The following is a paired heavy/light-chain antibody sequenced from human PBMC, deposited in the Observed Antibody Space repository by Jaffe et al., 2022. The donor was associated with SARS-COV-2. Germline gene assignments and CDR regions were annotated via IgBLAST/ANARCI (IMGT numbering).Heavy chain of an antibody. CDR3: AKFGGDKTGSHYYYYMEV. Sequence: EVQLVESGGGLVQPGGSLRLSCAASGFTFSNYAMTWVRQAPGKGLEWVSHISGSAAGTYYADSVKGRFTISRDNTKNTVYLQINSLRAEDTAVYFCAKFGGDKTGSHYYYYMEVWGKGTTVTVSS. J-gene: IGHJ6*03. D-gene: IGHD4-17*01. CDR1: GFTFSNYA. CDR2: ISGSAAGT. V-gene: IGHV3-23*04.
Light chain of an antibody. CDR1: QNILYSSNNKNY. V-gene: IGKV4-1*01. CDR2: WAS. CDR3: QQYYTTPYT. J-gene: IGKJ2*01. Sequence: DIVVTQSPDSLAVSLGERATINCKSSQNILYSSNNKNYLAWYQQKPGQPPKVLIYWASTRESGVPDRFSGSGSGTDFTLTISSLQAEDVAVYYCQQYYTTPYTFGQGTKLEIK.